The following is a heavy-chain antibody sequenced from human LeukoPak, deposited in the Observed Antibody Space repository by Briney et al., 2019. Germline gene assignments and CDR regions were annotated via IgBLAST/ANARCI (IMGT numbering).Heavy chain of an antibody. Sequence: KPSETLSLTCTVSGGSISNYYWSWIWHPPGKGLEWIGYIYYSGSTNYNPSLKSRLTISVDTSKNQFSLNLTSVTAADTAVYYCARYSSGWRSFDIWGQGTMVTVSS. CDR2: IYYSGST. CDR3: ARYSSGWRSFDI. V-gene: IGHV4-59*01. J-gene: IGHJ3*02. D-gene: IGHD6-19*01. CDR1: GGSISNYY.